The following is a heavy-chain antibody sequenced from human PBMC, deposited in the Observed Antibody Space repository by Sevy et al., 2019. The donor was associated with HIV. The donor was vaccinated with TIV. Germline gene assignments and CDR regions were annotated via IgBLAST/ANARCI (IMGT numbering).Heavy chain of an antibody. CDR1: GFTFSSYW. J-gene: IGHJ3*02. D-gene: IGHD2-2*03. V-gene: IGHV3-7*03. CDR3: ARRFGYCSSTIPFFDI. Sequence: GGSLRLSCAASGFTFSSYWMSWVRRAPGKGLEWVANIKQDGSEKYYVDSVKGRFTISRDNAKNSLYLQMNSLRAEDTAVYYCARRFGYCSSTIPFFDIWGQGTMVTVSS. CDR2: IKQDGSEK.